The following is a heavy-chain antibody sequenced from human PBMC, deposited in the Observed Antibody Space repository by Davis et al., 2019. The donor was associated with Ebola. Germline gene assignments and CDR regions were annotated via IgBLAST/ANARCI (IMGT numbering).Heavy chain of an antibody. Sequence: AASVKVSCKASGFTFTSSAVQWVRQARGQRLEWIGWIVVGSGNTNYAQKFQERVTITRDMSTSTAYMELSSLRSEDTAVFYCTRLSFGEVGFDYWGQGTLVTVSS. V-gene: IGHV1-58*01. CDR1: GFTFTSSA. J-gene: IGHJ4*02. CDR2: IVVGSGNT. D-gene: IGHD3-10*01. CDR3: TRLSFGEVGFDY.